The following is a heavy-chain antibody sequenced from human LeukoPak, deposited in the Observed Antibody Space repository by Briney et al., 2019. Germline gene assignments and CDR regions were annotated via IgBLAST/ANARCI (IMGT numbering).Heavy chain of an antibody. CDR2: IWYDGSNK. CDR3: AKGGWLLSSALDY. D-gene: IGHD3-3*01. Sequence: GGSLRLSCAASGFTFSSYGMHWVRQAPGKGLEWVAVIWYDGSNKYYADSVKGRFTISRDNSKNTLYLQMNSLRAEDTAVYYCAKGGWLLSSALDYWGQGTLVTVSS. J-gene: IGHJ4*02. CDR1: GFTFSSYG. V-gene: IGHV3-33*06.